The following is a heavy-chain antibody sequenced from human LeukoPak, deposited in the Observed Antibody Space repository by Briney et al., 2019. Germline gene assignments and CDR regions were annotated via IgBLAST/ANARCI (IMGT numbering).Heavy chain of an antibody. CDR1: GGSISSYY. CDR2: IYYSGST. CDR3: AREGYTPPGYYYGMDV. D-gene: IGHD1-1*01. Sequence: SETLSLTCTVSGGSISSYYWSWIRQPPGKGLEWIGYIYYSGSTYYNPSLKSRVTISVDTSKNQFSLKLSSVTAADTAVYYCAREGYTPPGYYYGMDVWGQGTTVTVSS. V-gene: IGHV4-59*12. J-gene: IGHJ6*02.